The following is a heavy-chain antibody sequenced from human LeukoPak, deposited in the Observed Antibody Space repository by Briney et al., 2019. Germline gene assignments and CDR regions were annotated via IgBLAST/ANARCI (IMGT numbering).Heavy chain of an antibody. J-gene: IGHJ2*01. CDR2: INHSGST. V-gene: IGHV4-34*01. D-gene: IGHD4-17*01. CDR3: ARTRTVTPAWWYFDL. Sequence: SETLSLTCAVYGGSFSGYYWSWIRQPPGKGLEWIGEINHSGSTNYNPSLKSRVTIPVDPSKNQFSLKLSSVTAADTAVYYCARTRTVTPAWWYFDLWGRGTLVTVSS. CDR1: GGSFSGYY.